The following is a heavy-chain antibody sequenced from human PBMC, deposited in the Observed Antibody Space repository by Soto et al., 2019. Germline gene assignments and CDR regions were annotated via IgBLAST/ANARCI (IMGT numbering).Heavy chain of an antibody. J-gene: IGHJ6*02. CDR2: IIPIFGTA. CDR3: ASHGITGTWVYCYGMDV. V-gene: IGHV1-69*12. D-gene: IGHD1-7*01. CDR1: GGTFSSYA. Sequence: QVQLVQSGAEVKKPGSSVKVSCKASGGTFSSYAISWVRQAPGQGLEWMGGIIPIFGTANYAQKFQGRVTITADEPTSTAYMELSSLRSEDTAVYYCASHGITGTWVYCYGMDVWGQGTTVTVSS.